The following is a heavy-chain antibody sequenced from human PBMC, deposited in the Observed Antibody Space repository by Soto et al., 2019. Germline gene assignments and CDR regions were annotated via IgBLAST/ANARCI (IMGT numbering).Heavy chain of an antibody. D-gene: IGHD5-12*01. Sequence: QVQLQESGPGLVKPSQTLSLTCTVSGGSISSGGYYWSWIRQHPGKGLEWIGYICYSGSTYYNPSLKSRVTISVDTSKNQFSLKLSSVTAADTAVYYCARVNSARPLSALVAFDYWGQGTLVTVSS. CDR2: ICYSGST. V-gene: IGHV4-31*03. CDR1: GGSISSGGYY. CDR3: ARVNSARPLSALVAFDY. J-gene: IGHJ4*02.